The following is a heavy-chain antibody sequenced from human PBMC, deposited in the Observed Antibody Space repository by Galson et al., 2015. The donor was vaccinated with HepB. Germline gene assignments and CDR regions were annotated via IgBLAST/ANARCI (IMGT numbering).Heavy chain of an antibody. D-gene: IGHD1-1*01. CDR1: GFTISDYG. CDR2: TGSSGTI. CDR3: AVNMRRGTSDY. V-gene: IGHV3-23*01. J-gene: IGHJ4*02. Sequence: SLRLSCAASGFTISDYGIDWVRLPPGKGLEWVSGTGSSGTIYYTDSVKGRFTISRDNSKNTVYLQMDSLSAEDTAQYYCAVNMRRGTSDYWGQGTLVTVSS.